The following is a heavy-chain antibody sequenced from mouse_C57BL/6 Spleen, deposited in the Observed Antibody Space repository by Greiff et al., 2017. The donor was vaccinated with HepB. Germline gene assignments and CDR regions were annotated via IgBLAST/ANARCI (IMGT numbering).Heavy chain of an antibody. J-gene: IGHJ2*01. CDR2: IDPETGGT. Sequence: QVHVKQSGAELVRPGASVTLSCKASGYTFTDYEMHWVKQTPVHGLEWIGAIDPETGGTAYNQKFKGKAILTADKSSSTAYMELRSLTSEDSAVYYCTRDGYWGQGTTLTVSS. CDR3: TRDGY. CDR1: GYTFTDYE. V-gene: IGHV1-15*01.